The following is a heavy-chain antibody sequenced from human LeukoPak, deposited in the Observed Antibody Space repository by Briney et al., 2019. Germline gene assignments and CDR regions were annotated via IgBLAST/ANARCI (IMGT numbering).Heavy chain of an antibody. CDR3: ARWRRVPAAMVHYYYGMDV. CDR2: ISSSSSYI. CDR1: GFTFSSYS. D-gene: IGHD2-2*01. V-gene: IGHV3-21*01. J-gene: IGHJ6*02. Sequence: GSLRLSCAASGFTFSSYSMNWVRQAPGKGLEWVSSISSSSSYIYYADSVKGRFTISRDNAKNSLYLQMNSLRAEDTAVYYCARWRRVPAAMVHYYYGMDVWGQGTTVTVSS.